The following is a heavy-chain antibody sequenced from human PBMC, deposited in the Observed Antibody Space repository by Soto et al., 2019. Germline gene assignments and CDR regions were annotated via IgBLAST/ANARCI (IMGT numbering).Heavy chain of an antibody. CDR2: IYTSGST. V-gene: IGHV4-4*07. D-gene: IGHD4-17*01. CDR1: GGSISSYY. CDR3: ARDSHGDYVMEWWFDP. Sequence: SETLSLTCTVSGGSISSYYWSWIRQPAGKGLEWIGRIYTSGSTNYNPSLKSRVTMSVDTSKNQFSLKLSAVTAADTAVYYCARDSHGDYVMEWWFDPWGQGTLVTVSS. J-gene: IGHJ5*02.